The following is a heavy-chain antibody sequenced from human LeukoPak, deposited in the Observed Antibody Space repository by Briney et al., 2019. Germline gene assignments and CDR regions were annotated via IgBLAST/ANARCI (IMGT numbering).Heavy chain of an antibody. CDR1: GYNFTSYW. Sequence: GESLKISCKGSGYNFTSYWIGGVRQMPGKGLEWVGIIYPGDSDTRYSPSFQGQVTISADKSISTAYLRWSSLKASDTAMYYCARQWGLRVDSWGQGTLVTVSS. J-gene: IGHJ5*01. V-gene: IGHV5-51*01. D-gene: IGHD3-16*01. CDR2: IYPGDSDT. CDR3: ARQWGLRVDS.